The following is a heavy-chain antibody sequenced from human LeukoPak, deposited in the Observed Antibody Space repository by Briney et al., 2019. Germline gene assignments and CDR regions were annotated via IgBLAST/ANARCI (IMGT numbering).Heavy chain of an antibody. CDR2: INPSGGST. Sequence: ASVKVSCKASGYTFTSYYMHWVRQAPGQGLEWMGIINPSGGSTSYAQKFQGRVTMTRDTSTSTVYMELSSLRSEDTAVYYCARDPSSGYYSAAFDIWGQGTMVTVPS. V-gene: IGHV1-46*01. J-gene: IGHJ3*02. CDR1: GYTFTSYY. CDR3: ARDPSSGYYSAAFDI. D-gene: IGHD3-22*01.